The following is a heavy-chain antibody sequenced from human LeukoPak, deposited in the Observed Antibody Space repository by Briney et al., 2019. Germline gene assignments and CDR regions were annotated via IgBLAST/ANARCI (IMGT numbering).Heavy chain of an antibody. J-gene: IGHJ4*02. CDR2: ISSSGSTI. CDR3: AKAPYYYDSSGYDY. V-gene: IGHV3-48*04. D-gene: IGHD3-22*01. Sequence: GGSLRLSCAASGFTVSRNYMNWVRQAPGKGLEWVSYISSSGSTIYYADSVKGRFTISRDNAKNSLYLQMNSLRAEDTALYYCAKAPYYYDSSGYDYWGQGTLVTVSS. CDR1: GFTVSRNY.